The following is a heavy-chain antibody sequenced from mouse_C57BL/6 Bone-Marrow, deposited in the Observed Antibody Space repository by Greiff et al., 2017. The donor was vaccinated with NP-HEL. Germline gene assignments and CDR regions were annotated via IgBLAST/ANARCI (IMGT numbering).Heavy chain of an antibody. D-gene: IGHD1-1*01. Sequence: QVQLQQPGAELVKPGASVKMSCKASGYTFTSYWITWVKQRPGQGLEWIGDIYPGSGSTNYNEKFKSKATLTVDTSSSTAYMQLSSLTSEDSAVYYCARRVITTVVIDYWGQGTTLTVSS. V-gene: IGHV1-55*01. CDR2: IYPGSGST. CDR1: GYTFTSYW. J-gene: IGHJ2*01. CDR3: ARRVITTVVIDY.